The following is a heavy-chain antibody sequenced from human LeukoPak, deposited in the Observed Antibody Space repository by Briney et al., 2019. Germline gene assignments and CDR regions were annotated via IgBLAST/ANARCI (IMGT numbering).Heavy chain of an antibody. CDR3: AKPHEIDSVAPTFDY. D-gene: IGHD2-15*01. Sequence: GGSLILSCAASGFTLSSYGMHWVRQAPGKGLGWVAVRSYDGSNKYYADSVKGRFTISRDNSKNTLYLQMNSVRAEDTAVYYCAKPHEIDSVAPTFDYWGQGTLVTVSS. CDR2: RSYDGSNK. CDR1: GFTLSSYG. V-gene: IGHV3-30*18. J-gene: IGHJ4*02.